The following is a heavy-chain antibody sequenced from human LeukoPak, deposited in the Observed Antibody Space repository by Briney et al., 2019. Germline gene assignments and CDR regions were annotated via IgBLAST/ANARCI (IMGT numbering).Heavy chain of an antibody. CDR1: GGSFSGYY. J-gene: IGHJ4*02. Sequence: SETLSLTCAVYGGSFSGYYWSWIRQPPGKGPEWIGEINHSGSTNYNPSLKSRVTISVDTSKNQFSLKLSSVTAADTAVYYCAREPCPGIAARLNYFDYWGQGTLVTVFS. CDR3: AREPCPGIAARLNYFDY. D-gene: IGHD6-6*01. V-gene: IGHV4-34*01. CDR2: INHSGST.